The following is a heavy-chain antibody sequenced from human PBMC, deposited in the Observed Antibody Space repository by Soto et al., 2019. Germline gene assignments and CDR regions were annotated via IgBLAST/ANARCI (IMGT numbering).Heavy chain of an antibody. V-gene: IGHV4-61*01. CDR2: IYYSGST. Sequence: QVQLQESGPGLVKPSETLSLTCTVSGGSVSSGSYYWSWIRQPPGKGLEWIGFIYYSGSTNYNPSLKSRLIISIDTSKNQFSLKLSSVTAADTAVYYCARAGAPEWALFSSSLALVAFDYWGQGALVTVSS. D-gene: IGHD1-26*01. J-gene: IGHJ4*02. CDR3: ARAGAPEWALFSSSLALVAFDY. CDR1: GGSVSSGSYY.